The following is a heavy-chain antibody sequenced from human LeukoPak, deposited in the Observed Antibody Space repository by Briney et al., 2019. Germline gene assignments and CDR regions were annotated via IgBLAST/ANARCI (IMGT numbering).Heavy chain of an antibody. Sequence: PSETLSLTCTVSGGSISSYSWSWLRQPPGKGLEWIGYIYYSGSTNYNPSLMSRVTISIDTSKNQFSLKLSSVTAADTAVYYCARDKNPDYWGQGTLVTVSS. CDR2: IYYSGST. CDR3: ARDKNPDY. J-gene: IGHJ4*02. CDR1: GGSISSYS. V-gene: IGHV4-59*01.